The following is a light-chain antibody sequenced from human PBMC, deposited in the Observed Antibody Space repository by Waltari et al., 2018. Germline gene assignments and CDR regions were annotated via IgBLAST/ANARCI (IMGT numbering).Light chain of an antibody. CDR1: QSVGSD. J-gene: IGKJ2*01. CDR3: QQYNKWPPYT. Sequence: EIVMTQSPATLSVSPGERATPSCRASQSVGSDLAWYQQKPGRAPNLLIHGASTRVTGIPARFSGSGSGTEFTLTISSLQSEDFAVYYCQQYNKWPPYTFGQGTKLEIK. V-gene: IGKV3-15*01. CDR2: GAS.